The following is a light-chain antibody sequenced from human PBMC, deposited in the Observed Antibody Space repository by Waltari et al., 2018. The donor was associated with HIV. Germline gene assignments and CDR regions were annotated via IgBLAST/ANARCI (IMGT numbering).Light chain of an antibody. J-gene: IGKJ2*02. CDR3: QQTYGTPGT. CDR2: GAS. CDR1: QNIANS. Sequence: DIQMTQSPSSLSASVGDRVTITCRASQNIANSLNWYHQRPGKAPKILIYGASTLQSGVPSRFSGGGSGTDFTLTISNLQPEDFATYFCQQTYGTPGTFGQGTKLDIK. V-gene: IGKV1-39*01.